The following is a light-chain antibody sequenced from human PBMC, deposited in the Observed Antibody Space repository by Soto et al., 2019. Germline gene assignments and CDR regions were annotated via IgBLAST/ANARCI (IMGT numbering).Light chain of an antibody. Sequence: QSVLTQPPSASGTPGQRVTISCSGSSSNIGTNSVYWYQQLPGTAPRLLIYLDTQRPSGVPDRFSGSKSGTSASLAISGLRSEDEGNYYCAAWDDSLNAYVFGTGTKLTVL. CDR3: AAWDDSLNAYV. V-gene: IGLV1-47*02. CDR2: LDT. J-gene: IGLJ1*01. CDR1: SSNIGTNS.